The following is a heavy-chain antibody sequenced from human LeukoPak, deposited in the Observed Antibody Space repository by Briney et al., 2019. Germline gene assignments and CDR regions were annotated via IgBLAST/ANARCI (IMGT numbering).Heavy chain of an antibody. CDR3: ARVYWGDSYCFDN. Sequence: PSETLSLTCAVSGFSISSGYYCGWIRQPPGKGLEWIGSIYHSGSTYYNPSLKSRVTISIDTSKNQFSLKLSSVTAADTAIYYCARVYWGDSYCFDNWGQGTLVTVSS. J-gene: IGHJ4*02. CDR2: IYHSGST. D-gene: IGHD1-26*01. V-gene: IGHV4-38-2*01. CDR1: GFSISSGYY.